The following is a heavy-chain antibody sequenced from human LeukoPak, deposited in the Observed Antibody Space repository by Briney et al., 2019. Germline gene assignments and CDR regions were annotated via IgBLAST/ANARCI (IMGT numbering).Heavy chain of an antibody. Sequence: PGGSLRLSCAASGFTFSSYAMSWVRQAPGKGLEWVSAISGIGGSTYYADSVKGRFTISRDNSKNTLYMQMNSLRAEDTAVYYCAAGRXGWXXXXXXXXDYWXXGXLVTV. D-gene: IGHD5-24*01. CDR1: GFTFSSYA. J-gene: IGHJ4*02. CDR3: AAGRXGWXXXXXXXXDY. CDR2: ISGIGGST. V-gene: IGHV3-23*01.